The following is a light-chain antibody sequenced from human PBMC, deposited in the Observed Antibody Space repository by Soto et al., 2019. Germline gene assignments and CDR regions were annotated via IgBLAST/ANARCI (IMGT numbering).Light chain of an antibody. V-gene: IGKV3-15*01. CDR3: KQYNNWPFIT. CDR1: SVXXX. CDR2: GES. Sequence: SVXXXFXXYXQKXXKXXRXXXXGESSRATGILARLNGSGSGREFTLTISSLQSEDFAVYYCKQYNNWPFITFGQGTRLEIK. J-gene: IGKJ5*01.